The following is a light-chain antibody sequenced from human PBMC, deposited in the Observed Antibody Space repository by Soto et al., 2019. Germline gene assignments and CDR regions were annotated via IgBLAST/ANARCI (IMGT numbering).Light chain of an antibody. CDR1: QSVSSN. Sequence: EIVMTQAPATLSVSPGERATLSCRASQSVSSNFAWYQQKPGQAPRLLIYGASTRATGIPARFSGSGSGTEFTLTISSLPSEEFAVYCCHQYKNWPPPLTFGGGPKVEIK. CDR2: GAS. V-gene: IGKV3-15*01. CDR3: HQYKNWPPPLT. J-gene: IGKJ4*01.